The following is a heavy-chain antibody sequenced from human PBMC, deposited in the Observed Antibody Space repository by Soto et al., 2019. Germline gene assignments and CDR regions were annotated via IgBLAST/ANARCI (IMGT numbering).Heavy chain of an antibody. CDR2: TYYRSKWYN. J-gene: IGHJ4*02. Sequence: QSQTLSLPCAISGDSVSSNSAAWNWIRQSPSRGLEWLGRTYYRSKWYNDYAVSVKSRITINPDTSKNQFSLQLNSVTPEDTAVYYCARGTVLRFLEWLSHFDYWGQGTLVTVSS. D-gene: IGHD3-3*01. CDR3: ARGTVLRFLEWLSHFDY. CDR1: GDSVSSNSAA. V-gene: IGHV6-1*01.